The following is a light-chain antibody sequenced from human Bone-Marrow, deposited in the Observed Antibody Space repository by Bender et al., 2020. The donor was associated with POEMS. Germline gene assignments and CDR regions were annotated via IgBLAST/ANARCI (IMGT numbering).Light chain of an antibody. CDR1: SSNIGAHA. CDR2: SSH. CDR3: AVWDDSLNGWV. V-gene: IGLV1-44*01. J-gene: IGLJ3*02. Sequence: QSVLTQPPSASGTPGQRVTISCSGGSSNIGAHAVNWYQHLPGTAPKLLIYSSHRRPSEVPDRCSGSRSGTSASLAISGLQSEDEADYYCAVWDDSLNGWVFGGGTKLPVL.